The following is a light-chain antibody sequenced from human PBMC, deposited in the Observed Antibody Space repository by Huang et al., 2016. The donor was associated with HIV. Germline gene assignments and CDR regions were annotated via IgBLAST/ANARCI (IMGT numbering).Light chain of an antibody. CDR1: QSVSSN. J-gene: IGKJ2*01. Sequence: EIVMTQSPATLSVSPGERATLSCRASQSVSSNLAWYQQKPGQAPRRLIYGASTRATGIPARLSGSGSGTECTLTISSLQSEDFAVYYCQQYNNWPPYTFGQGTKLEIK. CDR2: GAS. V-gene: IGKV3-15*01. CDR3: QQYNNWPPYT.